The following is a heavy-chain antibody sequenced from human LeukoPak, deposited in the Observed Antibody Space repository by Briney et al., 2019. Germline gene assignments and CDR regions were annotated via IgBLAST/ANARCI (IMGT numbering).Heavy chain of an antibody. V-gene: IGHV1-2*02. J-gene: IGHJ2*01. CDR2: IDPNSGGT. CDR1: GYTFTAHY. Sequence: ASVKLSCTTSGYTFTAHYIHWVRQAPGQGLEWMGWIDPNSGGTNYAQKFLGSVTMTGDTSINTAFMEIRRLRSDDTAIYYCARGRGTTMVRGVITNYFDLWGRGSLGTVSS. D-gene: IGHD3-10*01. CDR3: ARGRGTTMVRGVITNYFDL.